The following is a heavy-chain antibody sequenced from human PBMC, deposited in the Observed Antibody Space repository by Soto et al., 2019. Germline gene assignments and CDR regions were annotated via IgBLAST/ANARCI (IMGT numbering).Heavy chain of an antibody. CDR3: ARDRWTSRANWFDP. V-gene: IGHV4-59*12. J-gene: IGHJ5*02. D-gene: IGHD3-16*02. CDR1: GGSIDSYY. CDR2: ISDRGTT. Sequence: SETLSLTCTIFGGSIDSYYWSWIRQAPGKGLEWIGHISDRGTTTYNPSLGSRVTISVDTSRNLFSLKLGSVTVADTAVYFCARDRWTSRANWFDPWGPGTLVTVSS.